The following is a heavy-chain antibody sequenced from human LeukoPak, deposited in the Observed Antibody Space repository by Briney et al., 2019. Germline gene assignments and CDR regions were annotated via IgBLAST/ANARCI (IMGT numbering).Heavy chain of an antibody. Sequence: GGSLRLSCAASGFTCSNYWMHWVRQAPGKGLVWVSRITTDGSITSCADSVKGRSTISRDNAKNTVYLQMNSLRAEDTAVYYCARDNGMGRFDPWGPGTLVTVSS. J-gene: IGHJ5*02. CDR1: GFTCSNYW. D-gene: IGHD1-14*01. CDR2: ITTDGSIT. V-gene: IGHV3-74*01. CDR3: ARDNGMGRFDP.